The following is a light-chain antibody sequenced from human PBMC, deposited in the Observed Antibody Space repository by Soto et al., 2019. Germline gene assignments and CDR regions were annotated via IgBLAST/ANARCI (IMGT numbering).Light chain of an antibody. J-gene: IGKJ1*01. V-gene: IGKV1-5*01. CDR1: QSISSW. CDR3: QQYNSYPRT. Sequence: DIQMTQSPSTLSASVGDRVTITCRASQSISSWLAWYQQKPGKAPKLLIYDASSLESGVPSRFSGSGSGTEFTLTISSPQPYDFATYNCQQYNSYPRTFGQGTKVEIK. CDR2: DAS.